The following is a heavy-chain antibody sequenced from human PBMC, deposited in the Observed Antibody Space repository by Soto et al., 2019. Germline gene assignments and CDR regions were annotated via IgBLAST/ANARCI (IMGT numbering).Heavy chain of an antibody. CDR1: GFTFSNAW. J-gene: IGHJ4*02. CDR2: IKSKTDGGTT. CDR3: TTDRTIFGVWGSDY. D-gene: IGHD3-3*01. V-gene: IGHV3-15*07. Sequence: GGSLRLSCAASGFTFSNAWMNWVRQAPGKGLEWVGRIKSKTDGGTTDYAAPVKGRFTISRDDSKNTLYLQMNSLKTEDTAVYYCTTDRTIFGVWGSDYWGQGTLVTVSS.